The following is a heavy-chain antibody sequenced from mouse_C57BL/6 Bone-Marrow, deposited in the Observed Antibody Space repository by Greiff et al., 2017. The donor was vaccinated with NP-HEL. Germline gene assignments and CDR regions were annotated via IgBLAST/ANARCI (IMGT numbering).Heavy chain of an antibody. CDR1: GYTFTSYW. D-gene: IGHD1-1*01. CDR3: TRPPFYYGSSNYFDY. CDR2: IYPGNSDT. V-gene: IGHV1-5*01. Sequence: EVQLQQSGTVLARPGASVKMSCKTSGYTFTSYWMHWVKQRPGQGLEWIGAIYPGNSDTSYNQKFKGKAKLTAVTSASTAYMELSSLTNEDSAVYYCTRPPFYYGSSNYFDYWGQGTTLTVSS. J-gene: IGHJ2*01.